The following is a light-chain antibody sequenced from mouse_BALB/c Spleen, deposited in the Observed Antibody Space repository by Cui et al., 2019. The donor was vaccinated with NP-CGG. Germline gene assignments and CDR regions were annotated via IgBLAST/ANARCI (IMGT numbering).Light chain of an antibody. CDR3: ALWYSNHWV. J-gene: IGLJ1*01. CDR2: GTN. V-gene: IGLV1*01. Sequence: QAVVTQESPLTTSPGETVTRTCRSSTGAVTTSNYANWVQEKPDHLFTGLIGGTNNRAPGVPARFSGSLIGDKAALTITGAQTEDEAIYFCALWYSNHWVFGGGTKLTVL. CDR1: TGAVTTSNY.